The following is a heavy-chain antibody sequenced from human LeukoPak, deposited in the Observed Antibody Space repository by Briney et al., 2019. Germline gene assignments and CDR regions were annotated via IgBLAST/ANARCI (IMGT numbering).Heavy chain of an antibody. CDR1: GFIFDDYA. V-gene: IGHV3-9*01. Sequence: GGSLRLSCAASGFIFDDYAMHWVRQAPGKGLEWVSGISWDSDSIDYADSVKGRFTISRDNAKNSLYLQMNSLRAEDTAVYYCARDSIAVAGTLYYYYYMDVWGKGTTVTISS. CDR2: ISWDSDSI. D-gene: IGHD6-19*01. CDR3: ARDSIAVAGTLYYYYYMDV. J-gene: IGHJ6*03.